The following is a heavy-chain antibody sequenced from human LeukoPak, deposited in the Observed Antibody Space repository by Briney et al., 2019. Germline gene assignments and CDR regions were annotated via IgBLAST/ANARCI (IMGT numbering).Heavy chain of an antibody. CDR1: GFTVSSNY. Sequence: GSLRLSCAASGFTVSSNYMSWVRQGPGKGLEWVALIYNDGSTHYTDSVKGRFTISRDTSRNTVFLQMNSLRVEDSAMYYCVKRLTLGDLSIKGAFALWGQGTMVTV. J-gene: IGHJ3*01. V-gene: IGHV3-53*01. CDR2: IYNDGST. CDR3: VKRLTLGDLSIKGAFAL. D-gene: IGHD3-16*02.